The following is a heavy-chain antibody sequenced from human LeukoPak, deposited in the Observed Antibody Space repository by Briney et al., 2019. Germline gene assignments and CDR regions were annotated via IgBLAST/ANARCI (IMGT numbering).Heavy chain of an antibody. D-gene: IGHD2-2*01. J-gene: IGHJ3*02. CDR3: ARDCSSTSCSGAFDI. CDR2: INAGNGNT. V-gene: IGHV1-3*01. CDR1: GYTFTSYA. Sequence: VASVKVSFKASGYTFTSYAMHWVRQAPGQGLEWMGWINAGNGNTKYSQKFQGRVTITRDTSASTAYMEMSSLRSEDTAVYYCARDCSSTSCSGAFDIWGQGTMVTVSS.